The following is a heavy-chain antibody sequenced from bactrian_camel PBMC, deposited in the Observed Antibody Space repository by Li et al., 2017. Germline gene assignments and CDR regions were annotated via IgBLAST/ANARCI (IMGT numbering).Heavy chain of an antibody. CDR3: AADQWGGNACATRQAGDFDY. CDR1: GLRYNTYC. CDR2: IYTVGGVP. J-gene: IGHJ6*01. Sequence: HVQLVESGGDSVQAGGSLTLSCTVSGLRYNTYCMGWFRQLPRQEREKVGDIYTVGGVPWYADIVKGRATFSQDSAKSTMYLQLSSLTPDDTAMYYCAADQWGGNACATRQAGDFDYWGQGTQVTVS. V-gene: IGHV3S6*01. D-gene: IGHD1*01.